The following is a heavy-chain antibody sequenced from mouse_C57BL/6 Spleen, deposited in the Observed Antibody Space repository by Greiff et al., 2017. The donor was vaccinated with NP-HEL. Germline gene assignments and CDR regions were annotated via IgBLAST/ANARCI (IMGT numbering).Heavy chain of an antibody. D-gene: IGHD2-4*01. J-gene: IGHJ3*01. CDR1: GFTFSSYG. CDR3: ARQGYDYGRTWFAY. CDR2: ISSGGSYT. Sequence: EVQRVESGGDLVKPGGSLKLSCAASGFTFSSYGMSWVRQTPDKRLEWVATISSGGSYTYYPASVSGRFTISRDNAKNTLYLQMSSLKSEDTAMYYCARQGYDYGRTWFAYWGQGTLVTVSA. V-gene: IGHV5-6*01.